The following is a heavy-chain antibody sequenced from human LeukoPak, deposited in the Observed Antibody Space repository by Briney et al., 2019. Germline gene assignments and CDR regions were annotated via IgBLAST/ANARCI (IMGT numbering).Heavy chain of an antibody. CDR1: GFIFNNYA. V-gene: IGHV3-23*01. CDR3: ARDLFPSYY. J-gene: IGHJ4*02. CDR2: ISGSGRNT. Sequence: GGSLRLSCAASGFIFNNYALSWVRQTPGKGLEWVSAISGSGRNTYYADSVKGRFTISRDNSRSTVDLQMNSLRAEDTAVYYCARDLFPSYYWGQGTLVTVSS. D-gene: IGHD2/OR15-2a*01.